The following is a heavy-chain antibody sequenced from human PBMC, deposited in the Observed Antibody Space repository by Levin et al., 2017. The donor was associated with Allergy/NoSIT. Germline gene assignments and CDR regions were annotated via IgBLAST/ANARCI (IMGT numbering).Heavy chain of an antibody. Sequence: AGGSLRLSCAGSGFKFGDYAMHWVRQVPAKGLEWVSGITWNSGNIIYADSLKGRFTISRDNRKNSLYLQVNSLKPDDTALYFCTKDSATRVDTPLVTAFDSWGQGTLVTVSS. CDR1: GFKFGDYA. J-gene: IGHJ4*02. CDR2: ITWNSGNI. V-gene: IGHV3-9*01. CDR3: TKDSATRVDTPLVTAFDS. D-gene: IGHD5-18*01.